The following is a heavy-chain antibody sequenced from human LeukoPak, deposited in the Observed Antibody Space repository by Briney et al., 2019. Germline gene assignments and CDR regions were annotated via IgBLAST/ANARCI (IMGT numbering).Heavy chain of an antibody. D-gene: IGHD4-17*01. Sequence: PGGSLRLSCAASGFTFSSYGMHWVRQAPGKGLELVAVISYDGSNKYYADSVKRRFTISRDNSKNTLYLQMNSMRAEDTAVYYCAKTKGDYEVPDSLDYWGQGTLVTVSS. CDR1: GFTFSSYG. V-gene: IGHV3-30*18. J-gene: IGHJ4*02. CDR3: AKTKGDYEVPDSLDY. CDR2: ISYDGSNK.